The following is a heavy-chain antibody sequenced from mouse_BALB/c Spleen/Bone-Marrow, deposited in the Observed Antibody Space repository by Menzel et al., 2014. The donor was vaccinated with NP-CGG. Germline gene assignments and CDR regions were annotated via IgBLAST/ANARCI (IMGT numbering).Heavy chain of an antibody. CDR2: ISSGSSTI. D-gene: IGHD1-2*01. J-gene: IGHJ4*01. V-gene: IGHV5-17*02. CDR1: GFTFSSFG. CDR3: ARSLLRLSYAMDY. Sequence: EVKLVESGGGLVQPGGSRKLSCAASGFTFSSFGMHWVRQAPEKGLEWVAYISSGSSTIYYADTVKGRFTISRDNPKNTLFLQMTSLRSEDTAMYYCARSLLRLSYAMDYWGLGTSVTVSS.